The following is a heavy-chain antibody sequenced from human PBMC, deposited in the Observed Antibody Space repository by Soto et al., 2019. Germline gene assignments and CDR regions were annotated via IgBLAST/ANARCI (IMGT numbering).Heavy chain of an antibody. CDR2: IIPIFGTP. Sequence: SVKVSCKASGGTFSTFGFSWVRQAPGQGLEWMVGIIPIFGTPNYAQKFQGRVTITADESTSTAYMELSSLRSEDTAVYYCARAPGGLWFGELADYYYYGMDVWGQGTTVTVSS. CDR3: ARAPGGLWFGELADYYYYGMDV. J-gene: IGHJ6*02. V-gene: IGHV1-69*13. D-gene: IGHD3-10*01. CDR1: GGTFSTFG.